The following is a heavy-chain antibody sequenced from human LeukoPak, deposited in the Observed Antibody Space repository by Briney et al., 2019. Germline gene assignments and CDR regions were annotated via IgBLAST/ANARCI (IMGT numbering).Heavy chain of an antibody. V-gene: IGHV1-18*01. CDR3: ARDLTQYGQVLVRDY. CDR1: GYTFTSYD. Sequence: ASVKVSRTASGYTFTSYDISCVSQAPGQGLEWMGWISFYNGNTKHAQKFQGRVTMTTDTSTSTAYMELRSLRSDDTAVYYCARDLTQYGQVLVRDYLGQGTLVTVSS. CDR2: ISFYNGNT. J-gene: IGHJ4*02. D-gene: IGHD6-13*01.